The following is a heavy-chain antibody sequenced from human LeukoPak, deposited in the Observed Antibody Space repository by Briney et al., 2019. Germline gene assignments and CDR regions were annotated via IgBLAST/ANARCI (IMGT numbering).Heavy chain of an antibody. V-gene: IGHV3-66*01. D-gene: IGHD3-22*01. CDR3: ARAHDRGYYYGFDY. CDR2: IYSGGNT. CDR1: GFTVSSNY. Sequence: PGGSLRLSCAASGFTVSSNYMSWVRQAPGKGLDWVSVIYSGGNTYYADSVQGRFTMSRENPENTMYLQMNSLRAEDTAVYYCARAHDRGYYYGFDYWGQGTLVTVSS. J-gene: IGHJ4*02.